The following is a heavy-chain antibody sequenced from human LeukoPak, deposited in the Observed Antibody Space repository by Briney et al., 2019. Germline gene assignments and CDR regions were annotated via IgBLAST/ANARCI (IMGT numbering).Heavy chain of an antibody. V-gene: IGHV3-11*04. Sequence: GGSLRLSCAASGFTFSDYYMSWIRQAPGKGLEWVSYISSSGSTIYYADSVKGRFTISRDNAKNSLYLQMNSLRAEDTAVYYCASLRNYDILTGFDYWGQGTLVTVSS. CDR2: ISSSGSTI. D-gene: IGHD3-9*01. CDR3: ASLRNYDILTGFDY. J-gene: IGHJ4*02. CDR1: GFTFSDYY.